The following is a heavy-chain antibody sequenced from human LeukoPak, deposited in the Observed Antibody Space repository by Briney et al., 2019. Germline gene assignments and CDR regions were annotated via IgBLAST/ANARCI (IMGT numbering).Heavy chain of an antibody. Sequence: GGSLRLSCAAPGFTFRSYWMSWVRQAPGKGLEWVANIKQDGSEKYYVDSVKGRCTISRDNAKNSLYLQMNSLRAEDTAVYYCARVMYSSGWSFDYWGQGTLVTVSS. J-gene: IGHJ4*02. D-gene: IGHD6-19*01. CDR2: IKQDGSEK. CDR1: GFTFRSYW. CDR3: ARVMYSSGWSFDY. V-gene: IGHV3-7*01.